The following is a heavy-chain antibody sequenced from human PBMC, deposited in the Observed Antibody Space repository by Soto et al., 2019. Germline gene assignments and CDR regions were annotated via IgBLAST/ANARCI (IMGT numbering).Heavy chain of an antibody. Sequence: SETLSLTCTVSDGTMNSYDWTLIRQPAGKGLEWIGRIYSSGSTKYNPSLQSRVTMSLDTSKNQFSLRLTSVTAADTAVYYCARGQRFSDWFDPWGQGTLVTVSS. D-gene: IGHD3-3*01. V-gene: IGHV4-4*07. J-gene: IGHJ5*02. CDR2: IYSSGST. CDR3: ARGQRFSDWFDP. CDR1: DGTMNSYD.